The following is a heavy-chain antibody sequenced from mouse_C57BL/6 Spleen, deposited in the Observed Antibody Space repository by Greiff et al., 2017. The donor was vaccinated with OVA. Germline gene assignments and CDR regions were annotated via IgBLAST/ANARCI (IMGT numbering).Heavy chain of an antibody. J-gene: IGHJ2*01. CDR3: AREGDSSGYEDY. V-gene: IGHV1-50*01. D-gene: IGHD3-2*02. CDR1: GYTFTSYW. Sequence: QVQLQQPGAELVKPGASVTLSCKASGYTFTSYWMQWVKQRPGQGLEWIGELDPSDSYTNYNQKVKGKATLNVDTSACTADMQISSLTSEDSAVYYCAREGDSSGYEDYWGQGTTLTVSS. CDR2: LDPSDSYT.